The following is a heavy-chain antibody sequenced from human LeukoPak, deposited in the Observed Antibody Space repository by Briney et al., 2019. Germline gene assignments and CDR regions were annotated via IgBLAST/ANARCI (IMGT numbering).Heavy chain of an antibody. J-gene: IGHJ4*02. V-gene: IGHV3-23*01. CDR1: GFTFSGHV. Sequence: GGSLRLSCAVSGFTFSGHVMHWVRQAPGKGLEWVSAISGSGGSTYYADSVKGRFTISRDNSKNTLYLQMNSLRAEDTAVYYCAIRLGSNWGQGTLVTVSS. CDR2: ISGSGGST. CDR3: AIRLGSN.